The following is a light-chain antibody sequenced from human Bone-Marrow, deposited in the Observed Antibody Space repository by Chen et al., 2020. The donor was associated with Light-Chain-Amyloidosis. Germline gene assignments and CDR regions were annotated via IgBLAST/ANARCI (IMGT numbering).Light chain of an antibody. Sequence: NFMLTQPHSVSESPGKTVIISCTRGSGSIENNDGKWYQQRPGSAHTTVIYEDDQRPSGVPDRFSGSIDRSCNSASLTISGLKTEDEADYYCQSYQGSSQGVFGGGTKLTVL. CDR2: EDD. CDR3: QSYQGSSQGV. CDR1: SGSIENND. V-gene: IGLV6-57*03. J-gene: IGLJ3*02.